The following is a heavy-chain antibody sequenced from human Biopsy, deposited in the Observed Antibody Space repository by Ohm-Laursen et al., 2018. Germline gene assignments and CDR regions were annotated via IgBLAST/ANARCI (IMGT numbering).Heavy chain of an antibody. D-gene: IGHD3-22*01. V-gene: IGHV1-69*06. Sequence: SVKVSCKPSGGSFSTYTISWVRQAPGQGLEWLGGMVPIFATANYAQRFQGRVTITADKSANQVYMELTSLTSENPAVYYCARYESRNKKNPFDIWGQGTIVTASS. CDR3: ARYESRNKKNPFDI. CDR1: GGSFSTYT. CDR2: MVPIFATA. J-gene: IGHJ3*02.